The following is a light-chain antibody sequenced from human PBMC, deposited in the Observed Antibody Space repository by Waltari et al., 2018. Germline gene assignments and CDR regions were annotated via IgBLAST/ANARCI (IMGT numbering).Light chain of an antibody. J-gene: IGLJ3*02. CDR1: SNDVVSSTF. CDR2: DDT. Sequence: QSALTQPASVSGSPGQSATISCTGTSNDVVSSTFFSWYQQHPGKAPKLIIHDDTERPSGVSDRFSGSKSANGASLTISGLQAEDEAHYYCCAYAGKVFGGGTRLTVL. V-gene: IGLV2-23*01. CDR3: CAYAGKV.